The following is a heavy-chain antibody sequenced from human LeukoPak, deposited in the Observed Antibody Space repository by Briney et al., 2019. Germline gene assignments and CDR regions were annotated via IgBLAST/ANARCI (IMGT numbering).Heavy chain of an antibody. CDR2: IYYSGST. J-gene: IGHJ6*02. CDR3: ARDLWRTGSYYNEDYYGMDV. CDR1: GGSISSSSYY. V-gene: IGHV4-39*07. D-gene: IGHD3-10*01. Sequence: SETLSLTCTVSGGSISSSSYYWGWIRQPPGKGLEWIGSIYYSGSTYYNPSLKSRVTISVDTSKNQFSLKLSSVTAADTAVYYCARDLWRTGSYYNEDYYGMDVWGQGTTVTVSS.